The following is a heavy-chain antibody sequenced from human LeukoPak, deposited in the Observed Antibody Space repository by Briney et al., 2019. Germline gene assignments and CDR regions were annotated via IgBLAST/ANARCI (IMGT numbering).Heavy chain of an antibody. D-gene: IGHD3-22*01. Sequence: KPGGSLRLSCAASGFTFRDYYMSWIRQAPGKGLEWVSYISSSGSTIYYADSVKGRFTISRDNAKNSLYLQMNSLRAEDTAVYYCARDLYYDSSGYDYWGQGTLVTVSS. CDR3: ARDLYYDSSGYDY. V-gene: IGHV3-11*01. CDR2: ISSSGSTI. J-gene: IGHJ4*02. CDR1: GFTFRDYY.